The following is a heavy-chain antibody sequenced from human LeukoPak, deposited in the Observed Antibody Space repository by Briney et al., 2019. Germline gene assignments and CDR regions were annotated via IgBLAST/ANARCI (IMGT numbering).Heavy chain of an antibody. V-gene: IGHV3-30*04. D-gene: IGHD1-1*01. CDR3: ARDRSGTFDP. Sequence: GGSLRLSCAASGFTFSSYAMHWVRQAPGKGLEWVAVISYDGSNKYYADSVKGRFTISRDNSKNTLYLQMNSLRAEDTAVYYCARDRSGTFDPWGQGTLVTVSS. J-gene: IGHJ5*02. CDR2: ISYDGSNK. CDR1: GFTFSSYA.